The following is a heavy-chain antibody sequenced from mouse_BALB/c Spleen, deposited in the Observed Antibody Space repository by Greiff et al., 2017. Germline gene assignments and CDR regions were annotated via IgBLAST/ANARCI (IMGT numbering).Heavy chain of an antibody. J-gene: IGHJ4*01. CDR2: IRLKSNNYAT. CDR3: TRRGYYCAMDS. V-gene: IGHV6-6*02. CDR1: GFTFSNYW. Sequence: EVQLQESGGGLVQPGGSMKLSCAASGFTFSNYWMNWVRQSPEKGLEWVAEIRLKSNNYATHYAVSVKGRFTISRDDSKSSVYLQMNNLRAEDTGIYYCTRRGYYCAMDSWGQGTSVTVAS.